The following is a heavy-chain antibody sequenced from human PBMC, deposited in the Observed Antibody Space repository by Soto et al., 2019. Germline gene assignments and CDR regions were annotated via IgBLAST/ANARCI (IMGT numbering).Heavy chain of an antibody. Sequence: TLSLTCAVSGGSISSGGYSWSWIRQPPGKGLEWIGYIYHSGSTYYNPSLKSRVTISVDRSKNQFSLKLSSVTAADTAVYYCARVAGGYCGGDCYSAWFDYWGQGTLVTVSS. J-gene: IGHJ4*02. D-gene: IGHD2-21*02. CDR1: GGSISSGGYS. V-gene: IGHV4-30-2*01. CDR2: IYHSGST. CDR3: ARVAGGYCGGDCYSAWFDY.